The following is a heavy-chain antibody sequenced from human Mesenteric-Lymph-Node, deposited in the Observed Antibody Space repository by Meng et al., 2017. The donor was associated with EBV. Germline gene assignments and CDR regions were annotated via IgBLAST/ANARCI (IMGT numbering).Heavy chain of an antibody. CDR2: VYHRGDT. CDR3: GRDQGRELINH. V-gene: IGHV4-4*02. CDR1: GGSISSDIW. D-gene: IGHD1-7*01. Sequence: LRGAGPGLVKPSGTLSPPWAFSGGSISSDIWWSWARQPPGKGLEWIGEVYHRGDTNYNPSLKSRVDISVDKSKNQFYLSLFSVTAADTAVYYCGRDQGRELINHWGQGTLVTVSS. J-gene: IGHJ4*02.